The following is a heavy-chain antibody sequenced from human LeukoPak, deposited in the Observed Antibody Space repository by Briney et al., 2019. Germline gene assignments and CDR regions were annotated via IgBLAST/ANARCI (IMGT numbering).Heavy chain of an antibody. J-gene: IGHJ4*02. V-gene: IGHV1-69*05. D-gene: IGHD3-10*01. Sequence: GASVKVSCKASGGTFNNYAINWVRQAPGQGLVWVGGIIPIFGTPNYAQNFQGRVTITTDESTSTAYMELRSLRSDDMAIYYCARISHPMVRDLGFDYWGQGTLVAVST. CDR1: GGTFNNYA. CDR3: ARISHPMVRDLGFDY. CDR2: IIPIFGTP.